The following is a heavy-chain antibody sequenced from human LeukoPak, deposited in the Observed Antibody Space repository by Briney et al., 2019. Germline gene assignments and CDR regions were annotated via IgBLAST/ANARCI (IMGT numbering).Heavy chain of an antibody. CDR3: ARGSYYFDY. J-gene: IGHJ4*02. V-gene: IGHV4-59*08. CDR2: IYQRGNT. Sequence: SETLSLTCTVSGDSISSYYWSWIRQPPGKGLEWIGYIYQRGNTNYNPSLKSRVTISVDTSKNQFSLKLSSVTAADTAVYYCARGSYYFDYWGQGTLVTVSS. CDR1: GDSISSYY. D-gene: IGHD2-21*01.